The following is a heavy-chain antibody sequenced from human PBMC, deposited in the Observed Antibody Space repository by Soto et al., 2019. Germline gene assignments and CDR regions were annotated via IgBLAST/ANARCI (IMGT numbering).Heavy chain of an antibody. J-gene: IGHJ4*02. CDR2: VYYSGGT. V-gene: IGHV4-39*01. CDR1: GGSINSRTYY. CDR3: TSKRYCSGGSCYDDY. D-gene: IGHD2-15*01. Sequence: SETLSLTCTVSGGSINSRTYYWGWLRQPPGNGLEWFGRVYYSGGTYYNPSLKSRVTISVDTSKNKFSLKLISVTASDTAVYYCTSKRYCSGGSCYDDYWGQGTLVTVSS.